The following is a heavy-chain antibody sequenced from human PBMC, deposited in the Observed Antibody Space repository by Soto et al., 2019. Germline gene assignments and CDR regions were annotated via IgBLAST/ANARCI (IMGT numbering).Heavy chain of an antibody. CDR1: GYTFTSYA. CDR2: INAGNGNT. Sequence: ASVKVSCKASGYTFTSYAMHWVRQAPGQRLEWMGGINAGNGNTKYSQKFQGRVTITADASTSTAYMELSSLRSEDTAVYYCARDPLTSRNLFDPCAQGTLVTVSS. CDR3: ARDPLTSRNLFDP. D-gene: IGHD7-27*01. V-gene: IGHV1-3*01. J-gene: IGHJ5*02.